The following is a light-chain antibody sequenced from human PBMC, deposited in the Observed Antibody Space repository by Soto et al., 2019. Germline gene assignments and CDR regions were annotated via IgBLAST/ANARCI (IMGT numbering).Light chain of an antibody. CDR1: QSVSSY. CDR2: DAS. Sequence: EIVLTQSPATLSLSPGERATPSCRASQSVSSYLAWYQQKPGHAPRLLIYDASNRATGIPARFSGSGSGTDFTLTISSLEPEDFAVYYCKQRSNWPPITFGQGTRLEIK. CDR3: KQRSNWPPIT. J-gene: IGKJ5*01. V-gene: IGKV3-11*01.